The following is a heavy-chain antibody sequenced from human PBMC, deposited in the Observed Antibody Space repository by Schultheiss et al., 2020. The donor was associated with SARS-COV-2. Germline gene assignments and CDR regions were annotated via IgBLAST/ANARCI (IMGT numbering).Heavy chain of an antibody. J-gene: IGHJ4*02. Sequence: GGSLRLSCVVSGFTVSSNSMSWVRQAPGKGLEWVAVISYDGSNKYYADSVKGRFTISRDNSKNTLYLQMNSLRAEDTAVYYCARDYWTRGSASAAVEGDFDYWGQGTLVTVSS. D-gene: IGHD6-6*01. CDR3: ARDYWTRGSASAAVEGDFDY. V-gene: IGHV3-30*04. CDR2: ISYDGSNK. CDR1: GFTVSSNS.